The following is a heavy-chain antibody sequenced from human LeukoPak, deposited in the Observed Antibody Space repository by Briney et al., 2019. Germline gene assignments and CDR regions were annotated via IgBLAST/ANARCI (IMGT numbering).Heavy chain of an antibody. Sequence: SGGSLRLSCAASGFTFSNAWMSWVRQAPGKGLEWVGRIKSKTDGGTTDYAAPVKGRFTISRDDSKNTLYLQMNSLKTEDTAVYYCTTDGGAYDILTGYLYWGQGTLVTVSS. CDR3: TTDGGAYDILTGYLY. CDR1: GFTFSNAW. J-gene: IGHJ4*02. CDR2: IKSKTDGGTT. V-gene: IGHV3-15*01. D-gene: IGHD3-9*01.